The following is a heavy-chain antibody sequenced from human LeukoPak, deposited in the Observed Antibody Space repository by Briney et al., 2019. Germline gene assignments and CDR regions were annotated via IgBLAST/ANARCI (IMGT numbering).Heavy chain of an antibody. V-gene: IGHV3-7*01. D-gene: IGHD3-10*01. CDR1: GFTFSSYW. CDR2: IKQDGSEK. J-gene: IGHJ4*02. Sequence: GGSLRLSCAASGFTFSSYWMSWVRQAPGKGLECVANIKQDGSEKYYVDSVLGRFTVSRDNAKNSLILQMNSLRAEDTAVYYCARDATGSSFYDYWGQGTLVTVSS. CDR3: ARDATGSSFYDY.